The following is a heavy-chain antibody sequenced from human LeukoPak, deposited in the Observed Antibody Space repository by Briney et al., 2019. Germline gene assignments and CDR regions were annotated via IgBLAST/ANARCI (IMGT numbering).Heavy chain of an antibody. V-gene: IGHV3-21*01. Sequence: SVKGRFTISRDNAKNSLYLQMNSLRAEDTAVYYCATQPISPPGLRGYYMDVWGKGITVTVPS. J-gene: IGHJ6*03. CDR3: ATQPISPPGLRGYYMDV. D-gene: IGHD1-14*01.